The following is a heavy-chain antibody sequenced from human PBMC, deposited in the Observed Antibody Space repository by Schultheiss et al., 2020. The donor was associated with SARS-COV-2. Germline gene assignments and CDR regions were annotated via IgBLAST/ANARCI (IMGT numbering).Heavy chain of an antibody. D-gene: IGHD6-19*01. V-gene: IGHV4-59*08. CDR2: IYYSGST. J-gene: IGHJ4*02. Sequence: SQTLSLTCTVSGGSISSYYWSWIRQPPGKGLEWIGYIYYSGSTNYNPSLKSRVTISVDTSKNQFSLKLSSVTAADTAVYYCARSGSRAGTFDYWGQGTLVTVSS. CDR3: ARSGSRAGTFDY. CDR1: GGSISSYY.